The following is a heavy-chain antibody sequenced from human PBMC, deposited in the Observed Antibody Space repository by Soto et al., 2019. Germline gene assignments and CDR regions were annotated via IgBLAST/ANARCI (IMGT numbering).Heavy chain of an antibody. V-gene: IGHV1-46*01. D-gene: IGHD6-13*01. Sequence: QVHLVQSGAEVKKPGASVKVSCKASGYIFTNYYIHWVRQAPGQGLEWMAIINPLPTSGSTNYAQKFQGRLTVTRHTSTSTVYMELSSLISDDTAIYCCARDLAAAAYWGQGTLVTVSS. CDR2: INPLPTSGST. J-gene: IGHJ4*02. CDR3: ARDLAAAAY. CDR1: GYIFTNYY.